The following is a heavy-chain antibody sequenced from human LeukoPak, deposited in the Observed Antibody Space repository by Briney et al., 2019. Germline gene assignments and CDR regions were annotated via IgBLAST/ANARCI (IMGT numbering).Heavy chain of an antibody. CDR3: ATLRSTDSGWLSIHAYYFDY. Sequence: SVKVSCKASGYTFTSYGISWVRQAPGQGLEWMGGIIPIFGTANYAQKFQGRVTITADESTSTAYMELSSLRSEDTAVYYCATLRSTDSGWLSIHAYYFDYWGQGTLVTVSS. V-gene: IGHV1-69*13. J-gene: IGHJ4*02. D-gene: IGHD6-19*01. CDR2: IIPIFGTA. CDR1: GYTFTSYG.